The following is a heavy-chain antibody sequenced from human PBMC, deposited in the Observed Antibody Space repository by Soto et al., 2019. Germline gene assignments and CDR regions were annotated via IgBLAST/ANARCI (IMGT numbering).Heavy chain of an antibody. Sequence: QVQLVESGGGMVQPGTSLRLSCAASGFTFNSLSLHWVRQRPDKGLEWVAVISHDGRVTFYADFVKGRFTVSRDNSKNTIYLQVTSLRAGDSAVYYCAREPYGDSEYFDYWGQGTLVTVSS. J-gene: IGHJ4*02. CDR1: GFTFNSLS. CDR3: AREPYGDSEYFDY. CDR2: ISHDGRVT. D-gene: IGHD2-21*02. V-gene: IGHV3-30*04.